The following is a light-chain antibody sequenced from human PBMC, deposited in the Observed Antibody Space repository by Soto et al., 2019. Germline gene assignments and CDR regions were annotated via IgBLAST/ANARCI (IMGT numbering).Light chain of an antibody. CDR1: QGISSY. V-gene: IGKV1-8*01. Sequence: AIRMTQSPSSLSASTGDSVTLTCRASQGISSYLAWFQQKPGRPPKLLMSATSTLQSDVPSRFSGSGSGTDFTLTIGCLQSEDLATYYCQQYYTYPWTFGQGTKVDIK. CDR2: ATS. J-gene: IGKJ1*01. CDR3: QQYYTYPWT.